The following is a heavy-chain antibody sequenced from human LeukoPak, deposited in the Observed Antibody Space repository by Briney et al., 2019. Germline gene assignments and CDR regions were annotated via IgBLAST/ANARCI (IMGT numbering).Heavy chain of an antibody. CDR1: GFTFGDYA. CDR2: ISGSGGST. J-gene: IGHJ4*02. V-gene: IGHV3-23*01. D-gene: IGHD6-13*01. CDR3: ATLAAAGIFKHLGPFDY. Sequence: TGGSLRLSCTSSGFTFGDYAMSWVRQAPGKGLEWVSAISGSGGSTYYADSVKGRFAISRDNSKNTLYLQMNSLRAEDTAVYYCATLAAAGIFKHLGPFDYWGQGTLVTVSS.